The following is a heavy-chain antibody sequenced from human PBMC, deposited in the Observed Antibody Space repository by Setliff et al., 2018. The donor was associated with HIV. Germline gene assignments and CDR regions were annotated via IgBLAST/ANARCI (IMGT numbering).Heavy chain of an antibody. CDR2: IIPLVTIA. V-gene: IGHV1-69*10. D-gene: IGHD6-19*01. CDR3: ARATRTGWYSLFEY. CDR1: GDTFSTYA. J-gene: IGHJ4*02. Sequence: SVKVSCKASGDTFSTYAITWVRQAPGQGLEWMGGIIPLVTIANYAQEFQGRVRFTADKSTSTAYMELRSLRSDDTAVYYCARATRTGWYSLFEYWGQGTLVTVSS.